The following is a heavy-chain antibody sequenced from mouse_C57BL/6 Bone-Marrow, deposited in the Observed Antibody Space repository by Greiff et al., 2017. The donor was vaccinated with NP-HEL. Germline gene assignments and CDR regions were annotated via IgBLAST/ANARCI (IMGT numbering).Heavy chain of an antibody. CDR2: IDPSDSYT. CDR1: GYTFTSYW. V-gene: IGHV1-59*01. J-gene: IGHJ3*01. D-gene: IGHD6-1*01. CDR3: AQSLSRAY. Sequence: QVQLQQPGAELVRPGTSVKLSCKASGYTFTSYWMHWVKQRPGQGLEWIGVIDPSDSYTNYNQKFKGKATLTVDTSSSTAYMQLSSLTAEDSAVYYCAQSLSRAYWGQGTLVTVSA.